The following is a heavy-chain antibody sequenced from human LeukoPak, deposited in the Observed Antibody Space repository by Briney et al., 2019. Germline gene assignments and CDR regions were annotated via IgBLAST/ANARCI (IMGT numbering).Heavy chain of an antibody. V-gene: IGHV1-8*02. Sequence: ASVKVSCKASGYTFTSYDINWVRQAAGQGLEWMGWMNPNSGNTGYAQKFQGRVTMTRNTSISTAYMELSSLRSEDTAVYYCARGFRYYDILTGYYYFDYWGQGTLVTVSS. CDR1: GYTFTSYD. CDR3: ARGFRYYDILTGYYYFDY. J-gene: IGHJ4*02. D-gene: IGHD3-9*01. CDR2: MNPNSGNT.